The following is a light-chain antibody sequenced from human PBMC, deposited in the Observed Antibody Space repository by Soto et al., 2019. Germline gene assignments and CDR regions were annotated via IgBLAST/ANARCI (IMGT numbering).Light chain of an antibody. CDR1: QSISSW. CDR2: NAS. V-gene: IGKV1-5*03. Sequence: DMQMTQSPSALCASLGDRVTITCRASQSISSWLAWYQQKPGKAPKLLIYNASSLESGVPSRFSGSGSGTEFTLTISSLQPDDLATYYCQQYNSYLWTFGQGTKVDIK. J-gene: IGKJ1*01. CDR3: QQYNSYLWT.